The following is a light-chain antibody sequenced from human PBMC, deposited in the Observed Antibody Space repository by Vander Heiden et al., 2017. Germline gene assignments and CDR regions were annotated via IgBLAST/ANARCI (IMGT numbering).Light chain of an antibody. J-gene: IGKJ1*01. CDR3: RQAIQTPRT. CDR1: QSLLHSDRYSY. Sequence: VMTQSPLSLPVTPGEPASLSCRSSQSLLHSDRYSYLDWFLQRPGQSPQLLIYLGSNRASGVPDRFSGSGSGTDFTLRSSRVEAEDVGVYYCRQAIQTPRTFGQGTKVEIK. CDR2: LGS. V-gene: IGKV2-28*01.